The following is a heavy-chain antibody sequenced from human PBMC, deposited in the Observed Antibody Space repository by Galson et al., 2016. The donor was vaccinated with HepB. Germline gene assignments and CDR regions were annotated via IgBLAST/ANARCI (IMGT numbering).Heavy chain of an antibody. D-gene: IGHD2-2*01. J-gene: IGHJ6*02. CDR2: FDPEDGET. CDR3: ASIPPIRDCTGTSCYDYGMDV. Sequence: SVKVSCKVSGYTLTELSMHWVRQAPGKGLEWMGGFDPEDGETIYAQKFQDRVTMTEDTSTDTAYMELSSLRSEDTAVYYCASIPPIRDCTGTSCYDYGMDVGGQGTTVTVSS. V-gene: IGHV1-24*01. CDR1: GYTLTELS.